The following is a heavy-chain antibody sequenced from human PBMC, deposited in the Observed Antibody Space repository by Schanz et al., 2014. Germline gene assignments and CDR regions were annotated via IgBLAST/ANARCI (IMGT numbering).Heavy chain of an antibody. CDR2: INEDGSET. CDR3: TRDRAYHSFDY. D-gene: IGHD1-26*01. CDR1: GFTFETYL. V-gene: IGHV3-7*01. Sequence: VQVAESGGGLVLPGGSLRLSCAASGFTFETYLMAWVRQAPGKGLEWVASINEDGSETNYLDSVKGRFTISRDNARNSLYLQMTSLRAEDTALYYCTRDRAYHSFDYWGQGTLVTVSS. J-gene: IGHJ4*02.